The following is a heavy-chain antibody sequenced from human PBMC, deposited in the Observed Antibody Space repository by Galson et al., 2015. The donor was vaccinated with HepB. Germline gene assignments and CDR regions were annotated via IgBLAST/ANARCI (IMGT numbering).Heavy chain of an antibody. D-gene: IGHD2-2*01. CDR1: GFTFSDYY. CDR2: ISSSSSYT. J-gene: IGHJ2*01. CDR3: ARSVVVVPAARYWYFDL. V-gene: IGHV3-11*06. Sequence: SLRLSCAASGFTFSDYYMSWIRQAPGKGLEWVSYISSSSSYTNYADSVKGRFTISRDNAKNSLYLQMNSLRAEDTAVYYCARSVVVVPAARYWYFDLWGRGTLVTVSS.